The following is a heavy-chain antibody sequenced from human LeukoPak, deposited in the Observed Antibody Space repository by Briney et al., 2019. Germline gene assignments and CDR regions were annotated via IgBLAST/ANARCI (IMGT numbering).Heavy chain of an antibody. Sequence: ASVKVSCKASGYTFSSNAINWVRQAPGQGLEWMGWIDTNTGNPTYAQGLTGRFVFSLDTSVSTAYPQISSLKAEDTGEYFCARGYDSSGYFSDWGQGTLVTVSS. D-gene: IGHD3-22*01. CDR2: IDTNTGNP. V-gene: IGHV7-4-1*02. J-gene: IGHJ4*02. CDR3: ARGYDSSGYFSD. CDR1: GYTFSSNA.